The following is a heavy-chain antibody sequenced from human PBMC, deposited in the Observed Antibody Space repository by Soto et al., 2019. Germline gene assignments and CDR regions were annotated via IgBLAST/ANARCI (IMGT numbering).Heavy chain of an antibody. J-gene: IGHJ6*02. V-gene: IGHV3-23*01. D-gene: IGHD3-10*01. CDR1: GFTFSRYA. CDR2: VTGGGHTT. CDR3: ASSSGDLDVYGMDI. Sequence: GGSLRLSCAASGFTFSRYAMSWVRQAPGKGLEWVSTVTGGGHTTYNADSVNGRFTISRDNSKNALYLQMNNLRAEDTAIYYCASSSGDLDVYGMDIWGPGTTVTVSS.